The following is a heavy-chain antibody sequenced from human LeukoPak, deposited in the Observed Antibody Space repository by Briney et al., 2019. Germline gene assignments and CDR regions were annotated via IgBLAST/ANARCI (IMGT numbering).Heavy chain of an antibody. Sequence: PSETQSLTCAVYGGSFSGYYWSWIRQPPGKGLEWIGEINHSGSTNYNPSLKSRVTISVDTSKNQFSLKLSSVTAADTAVYYCATRTNQRYCSGGSCASRWGQGTLVTVSS. J-gene: IGHJ4*02. V-gene: IGHV4-34*01. CDR3: ATRTNQRYCSGGSCASR. D-gene: IGHD2-15*01. CDR2: INHSGST. CDR1: GGSFSGYY.